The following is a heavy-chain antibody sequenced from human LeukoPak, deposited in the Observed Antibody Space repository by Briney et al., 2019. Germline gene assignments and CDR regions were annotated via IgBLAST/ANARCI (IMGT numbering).Heavy chain of an antibody. CDR1: GFTFSSYG. J-gene: IGHJ4*02. CDR3: AKGGVKYHLLTDFDY. D-gene: IGHD2-2*01. V-gene: IGHV3-30*02. CDR2: IRNDGSKK. Sequence: GGTLRLSCAASGFTFSSYGMHWVRQAQGKGVEWVAFIRNDGSKKNYEDSVKGRFTIYRENTKNTLYVQMNSLRDEDTAVYYCAKGGVKYHLLTDFDYWGQGTLVTVSS.